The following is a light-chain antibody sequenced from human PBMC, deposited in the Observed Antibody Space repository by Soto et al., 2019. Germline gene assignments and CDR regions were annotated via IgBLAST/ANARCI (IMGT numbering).Light chain of an antibody. CDR2: GAS. CDR1: QSVSSN. CDR3: QQYNKWPPIT. J-gene: IGKJ5*01. Sequence: EIVMTQSPATLSVTPGERATLSCRASQSVSSNLAWYQQKPGQAPRPLIYGASTRATGIPARFSGSGSGTEFTLTISSLQSEDFALYYCQQYNKWPPITFGHGTRLE. V-gene: IGKV3-15*01.